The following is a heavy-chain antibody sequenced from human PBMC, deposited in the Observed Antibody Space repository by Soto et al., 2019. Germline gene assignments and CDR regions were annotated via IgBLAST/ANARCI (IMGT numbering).Heavy chain of an antibody. J-gene: IGHJ6*02. Sequence: SETLSLTCAVYGGSFSGYYWSWIRQHPGKGLEWIGEINHSGSTNYNPSLKSRVTISVDTSKNQFSLKLSSVTAADTAVYYCARVKGTVVVVAAIRYYYYGMDVWGQGTTVTVSS. CDR1: GGSFSGYY. CDR2: INHSGST. V-gene: IGHV4-34*01. D-gene: IGHD2-15*01. CDR3: ARVKGTVVVVAAIRYYYYGMDV.